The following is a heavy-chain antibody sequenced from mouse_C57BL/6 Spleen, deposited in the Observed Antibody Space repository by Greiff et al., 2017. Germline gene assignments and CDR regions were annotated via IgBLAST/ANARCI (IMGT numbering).Heavy chain of an antibody. CDR3: ARDGSSYDYAMDY. J-gene: IGHJ4*01. V-gene: IGHV1-85*01. Sequence: QVQLKESGPELVKPGASVKLSCKASGYTFTSYDINWVKQRPGQGLEWIGWIYPRDGSTKYNEKFKGKATLTVDTSSSTAYMELHSLTSEDSAVYFCARDGSSYDYAMDYWGQGTSVTVSS. D-gene: IGHD1-1*01. CDR1: GYTFTSYD. CDR2: IYPRDGST.